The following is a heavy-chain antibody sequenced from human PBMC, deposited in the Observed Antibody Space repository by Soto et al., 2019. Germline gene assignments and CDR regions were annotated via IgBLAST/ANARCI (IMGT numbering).Heavy chain of an antibody. V-gene: IGHV3-23*01. CDR2: ISGSGGST. D-gene: IGHD3-9*01. CDR1: GFTFSSYA. Sequence: GGSLRLSCAASGFTFSSYAMGWVRQAPGKGLEWVSAISGSGGSTYYADSVKGRFTISRDNSKNTLYLQMNSLRAEDTAVYYCAKDPTYDILTGSNYWGQGTLVTVSS. J-gene: IGHJ4*02. CDR3: AKDPTYDILTGSNY.